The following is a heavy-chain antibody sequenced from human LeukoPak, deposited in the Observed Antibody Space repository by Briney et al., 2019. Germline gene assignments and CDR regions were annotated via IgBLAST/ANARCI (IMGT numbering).Heavy chain of an antibody. Sequence: ASVKDSCKASGYTFTSYYMHWVRQAPGQGLEWMGIINPSGGSTSYAQKFQGRVTMTRDTSTSTVYMELSSLRSEDTAVYYCTREGYSGYEHDYWGQGTLVTVSS. J-gene: IGHJ4*02. CDR2: INPSGGST. D-gene: IGHD5-12*01. CDR1: GYTFTSYY. CDR3: TREGYSGYEHDY. V-gene: IGHV1-46*01.